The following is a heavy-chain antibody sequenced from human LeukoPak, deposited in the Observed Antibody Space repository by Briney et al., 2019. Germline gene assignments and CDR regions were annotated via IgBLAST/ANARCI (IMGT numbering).Heavy chain of an antibody. CDR1: GFTFSSYW. Sequence: GGSLRLSCAASGFTFSSYWMHWVRQAPGKGLVWVSRINSDGSSTSYADSVKGRFTISRDNAKNTLYLQMNSLRAEDTAVYYCARDQGGYYYDSSGYYRDAFDIWGQGTMVTVSS. V-gene: IGHV3-74*01. D-gene: IGHD3-22*01. CDR3: ARDQGGYYYDSSGYYRDAFDI. J-gene: IGHJ3*02. CDR2: INSDGSST.